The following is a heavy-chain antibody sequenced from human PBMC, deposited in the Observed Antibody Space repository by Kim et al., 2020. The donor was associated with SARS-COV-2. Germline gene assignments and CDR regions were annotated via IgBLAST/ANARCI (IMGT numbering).Heavy chain of an antibody. D-gene: IGHD3-16*02. CDR1: GYTFTNNA. CDR3: ARVIWGTYRYTDY. V-gene: IGHV7-4-1*02. J-gene: IGHJ4*02. CDR2: INTDTGNP. Sequence: ASVKVSCKASGYTFTNNAISWVRQAPGQGLEWMGWINTDTGNPTYAQAFTRRFVFSVDTSATTAYLQISSLEAEDTALYYCARVIWGTYRYTDYWGQGTL.